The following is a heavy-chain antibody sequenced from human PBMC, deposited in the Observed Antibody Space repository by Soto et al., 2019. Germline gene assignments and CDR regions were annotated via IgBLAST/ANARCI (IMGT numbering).Heavy chain of an antibody. CDR1: GGSISSGDYY. Sequence: SETLSLTCTVSGGSISSGDYYWSWIRQPPGKGLEWIGYIYYSGSTYYNPSLKSRVTISVDTSKNQFSLKLSSVTAADTAVYYCARTYYDFWSGYPTPGMDVWGQGTTVT. CDR3: ARTYYDFWSGYPTPGMDV. J-gene: IGHJ6*02. V-gene: IGHV4-30-4*01. CDR2: IYYSGST. D-gene: IGHD3-3*01.